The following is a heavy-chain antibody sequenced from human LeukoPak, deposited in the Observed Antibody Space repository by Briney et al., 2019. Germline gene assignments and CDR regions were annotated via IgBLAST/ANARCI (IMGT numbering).Heavy chain of an antibody. V-gene: IGHV1-69*05. J-gene: IGHJ6*04. D-gene: IGHD6-13*01. CDR1: GGTFSSYA. Sequence: ASVKVSCKASGGTFSSYAISWVRQAPGQGLEWMGGIIPIFGTANYAQKFQGRVTITTDESTSTAYMELSSLRSEDTAVYYCAGAGTPFTGRHPQLDVWGKGTTVAVSS. CDR2: IIPIFGTA. CDR3: AGAGTPFTGRHPQLDV.